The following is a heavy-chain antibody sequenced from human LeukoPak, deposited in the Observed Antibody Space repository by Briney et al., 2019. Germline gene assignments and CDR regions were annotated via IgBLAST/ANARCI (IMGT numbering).Heavy chain of an antibody. CDR1: GFTFSNVW. V-gene: IGHV3-15*01. CDR3: VTRVKSAGDY. D-gene: IGHD1-1*01. J-gene: IGHJ4*02. Sequence: GGSLRLSCEASGFTFSNVWMNWVRQAPGKGLEWIGRIKTKADGETTEYIAPVKGRFTISRDDSKNTVYLQMNSLKTEDTALYYCVTRVKSAGDYWGQGTLVTVSS. CDR2: IKTKADGETT.